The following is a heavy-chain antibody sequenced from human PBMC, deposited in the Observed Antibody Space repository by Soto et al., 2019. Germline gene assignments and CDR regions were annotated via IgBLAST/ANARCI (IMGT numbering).Heavy chain of an antibody. CDR3: ARGRVEEAAAGPKEGYAFDI. V-gene: IGHV3-11*01. Sequence: GGSLRLSCAASGFTFSDYYMSWIRQAPGKGLEWVSYISSSGSTIYYADSVKGRFTISRENAKNSLYLQMNSLKAEDTAVYYCARGRVEEAAAGPKEGYAFDIWGQGTMVTVSS. CDR2: ISSSGSTI. D-gene: IGHD6-13*01. J-gene: IGHJ3*02. CDR1: GFTFSDYY.